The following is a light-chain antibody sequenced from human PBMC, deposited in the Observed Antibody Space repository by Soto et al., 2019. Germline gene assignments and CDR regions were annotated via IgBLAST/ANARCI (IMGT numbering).Light chain of an antibody. CDR2: EVS. CDR1: SSDVGGYNY. J-gene: IGLJ2*01. CDR3: NSHTSTNAVV. V-gene: IGLV2-14*01. Sequence: QSALTQPAAVSGAPGQSITISCTGTSSDVGGYNYVSWYQQHPGKAPKLILYEVSDRPSGVSNRFSGSKSGNTASLSISGLQPEDEADYYCNSHTSTNAVVFGGGTKLTVL.